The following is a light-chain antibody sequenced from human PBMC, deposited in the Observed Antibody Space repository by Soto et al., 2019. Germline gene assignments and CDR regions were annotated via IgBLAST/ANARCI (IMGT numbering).Light chain of an antibody. J-gene: IGLJ3*02. CDR3: CSYTSRNTRV. V-gene: IGLV2-14*01. Sequence: QSVLTQPASVAGSPGQTSTISCTGTSSDVGGYNNVSWYQQHPGKAPKLMIYAVSNRPSGVSNCFSGSKSGNTASLSISGLQPQHEAEYHCCSYTSRNTRVCGGGTQLTVL. CDR1: SSDVGGYNN. CDR2: AVS.